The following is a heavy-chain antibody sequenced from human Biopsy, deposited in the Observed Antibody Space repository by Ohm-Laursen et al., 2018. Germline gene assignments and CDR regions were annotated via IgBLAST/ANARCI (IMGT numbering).Heavy chain of an antibody. CDR2: INPMFGTA. D-gene: IGHD3-3*01. CDR3: ARSFGVVINFEHNWFDP. J-gene: IGHJ5*02. V-gene: IGHV1-69*06. CDR1: GATFSNYA. Sequence: SVKVSCKASGATFSNYAINWLRQAPGQGLEWMGGINPMFGTAKYAQRFQGRVTITADKSTSTAGMELSSLRSDDTAVYYCARSFGVVINFEHNWFDPWGQGTLVTVSS.